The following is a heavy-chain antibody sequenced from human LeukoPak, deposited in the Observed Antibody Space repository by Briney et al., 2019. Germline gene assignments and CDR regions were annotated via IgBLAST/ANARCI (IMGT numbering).Heavy chain of an antibody. CDR2: ISGSGGST. CDR1: GFTFHIYA. CDR3: AKTRFQAPYYYYMDV. J-gene: IGHJ6*03. V-gene: IGHV3-23*01. Sequence: GGSLRLSCAASGFTFHIYAMSWVRQAPGKGLEWVSAISGSGGSTYYADSVKGRFTISRDNSKNTLYLQMNSLRAEDTAVYYCAKTRFQAPYYYYMDVWGKGTTVTVSS.